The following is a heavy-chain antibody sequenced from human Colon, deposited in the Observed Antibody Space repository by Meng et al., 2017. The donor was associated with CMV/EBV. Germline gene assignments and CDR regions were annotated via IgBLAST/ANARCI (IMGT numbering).Heavy chain of an antibody. V-gene: IGHV3-20*04. CDR2: INWNGGST. CDR1: GFTFDDYG. J-gene: IGHJ4*02. D-gene: IGHD3-10*01. Sequence: GESLKISCAASGFTFDDYGMSWVRQAPGKGLEWVSGINWNGGSTGYADSVKGRFTISRDNARNSVYLQMSSLRAEDTAVYYCAGYSGVADSADDFWGQGTLVTVSS. CDR3: AGYSGVADSADDF.